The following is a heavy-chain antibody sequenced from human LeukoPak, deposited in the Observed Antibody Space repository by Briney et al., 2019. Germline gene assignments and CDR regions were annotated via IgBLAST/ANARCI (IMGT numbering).Heavy chain of an antibody. CDR1: GFTFSSYA. CDR3: ARDHYDFWSGYYEVCLDY. CDR2: ISSNGGST. D-gene: IGHD3-3*01. Sequence: GGPLRLSCAASGFTFSSYAMHWVRQAPGKGLEYVSAISSNGGSTYYANSVKGRFTISRDNSKNTLYLQMGSLRAEDMAVYYCARDHYDFWSGYYEVCLDYWGQGTLVTVSS. J-gene: IGHJ4*02. V-gene: IGHV3-64*01.